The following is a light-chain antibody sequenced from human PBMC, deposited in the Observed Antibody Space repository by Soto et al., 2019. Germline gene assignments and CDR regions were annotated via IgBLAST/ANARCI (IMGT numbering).Light chain of an antibody. CDR2: GAS. J-gene: IGKJ1*01. Sequence: ESVVTQSPGTLSLSPGERATLSCRASQSVSSSSLAWYQQKPGQAPRLLIYGASSRATDIPDRFSVSGSGTDFSLTISRLEPEDFALYYCKLYCDSPPSPWTFGQGTKVEI. CDR1: QSVSSSS. CDR3: KLYCDSPPSPWT. V-gene: IGKV3-20*01.